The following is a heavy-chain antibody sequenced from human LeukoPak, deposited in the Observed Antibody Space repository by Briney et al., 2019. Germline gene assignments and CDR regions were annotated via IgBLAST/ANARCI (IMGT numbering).Heavy chain of an antibody. Sequence: PGGSLRLSCAASGFTFSDYYMTWIRQAPGKGLEWVSYISSSDGTIYYADSVKGRFTISRDNAKNSLYLQMTSLTAEDTAVYYCARVTYYFDTSGYYPGYYFDYWGQGTLVTVSS. D-gene: IGHD3-22*01. CDR3: ARVTYYFDTSGYYPGYYFDY. CDR2: ISSSDGTI. J-gene: IGHJ4*02. CDR1: GFTFSDYY. V-gene: IGHV3-11*01.